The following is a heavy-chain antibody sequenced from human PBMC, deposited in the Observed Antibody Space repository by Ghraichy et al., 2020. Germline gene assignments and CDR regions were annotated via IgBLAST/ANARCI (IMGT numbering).Heavy chain of an antibody. CDR1: GFTVSSNY. CDR2: IYSGGST. V-gene: IGHV3-53*01. Sequence: GGSLRLSCAASGFTVSSNYMSWVRQAPGKGLEWVSVIYSGGSTYYADSVKGRFTISRDNSKNTLYLQMNSLRAEDTAVYYCARERDYDSSGASSNHFDYWGQGTLVTVSS. J-gene: IGHJ4*02. CDR3: ARERDYDSSGASSNHFDY. D-gene: IGHD3-22*01.